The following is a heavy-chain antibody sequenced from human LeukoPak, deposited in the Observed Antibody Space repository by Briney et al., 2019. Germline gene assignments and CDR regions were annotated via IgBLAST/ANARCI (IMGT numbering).Heavy chain of an antibody. J-gene: IGHJ4*02. CDR3: ARGFSSSWYNFDY. CDR2: IKQDGSEK. D-gene: IGHD6-13*01. V-gene: IGHV3-7*03. CDR1: GFTFSSYW. Sequence: PGGSLRLSCAASGFTFSSYWMSWVRQAPGKGLEWVANIKQDGSEKNYVDSLKGRFTISRDNAKNSLYLQMNSLRAEDTAVYYCARGFSSSWYNFDYWGQGTLVTVSS.